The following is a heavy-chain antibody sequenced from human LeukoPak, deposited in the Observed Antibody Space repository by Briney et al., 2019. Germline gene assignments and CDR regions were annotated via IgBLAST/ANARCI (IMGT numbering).Heavy chain of an antibody. D-gene: IGHD6-19*01. CDR1: GGTFRSYV. Sequence: SVKVSCLASGGTFRSYVINWVRQAPGQGREGMGGIFPIFGTANYAQKFQGRVTITADKSTSTAYMELSSLRSEDTAVYYCAMGVGAPEDLAVSADFDYWGQGTLVTVSS. V-gene: IGHV1-69*06. CDR3: AMGVGAPEDLAVSADFDY. J-gene: IGHJ4*02. CDR2: IFPIFGTA.